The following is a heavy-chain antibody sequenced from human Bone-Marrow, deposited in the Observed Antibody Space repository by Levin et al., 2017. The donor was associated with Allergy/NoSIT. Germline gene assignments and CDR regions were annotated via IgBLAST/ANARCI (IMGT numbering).Heavy chain of an antibody. V-gene: IGHV4-59*08. CDR3: ARLIREVPLTASRPTRHYFYYGMDV. CDR2: IYYSGST. D-gene: IGHD2-21*02. CDR1: GGSNSSNY. J-gene: IGHJ6*02. Sequence: ASETLSLTCTVSGGSNSSNYWIWIRQPPGKGLEWIGYIYYSGSTNYNPSLKSRLTLSVDTSKNQFSLTLSSVTAADTAVYFCARLIREVPLTASRPTRHYFYYGMDVWGLGTTVTVSS.